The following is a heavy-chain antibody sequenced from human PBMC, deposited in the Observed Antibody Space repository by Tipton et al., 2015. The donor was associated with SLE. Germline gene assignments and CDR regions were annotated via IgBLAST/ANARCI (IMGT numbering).Heavy chain of an antibody. CDR1: GGSFSGYY. V-gene: IGHV4-34*01. D-gene: IGHD1-14*01. CDR3: ARLRITGTTTYWYFDL. J-gene: IGHJ2*01. CDR2: INQSGEINHSGST. Sequence: LRLSCAVYGGSFSGYYWTWIRQTPGKGLEWIGEINQSGEINHSGSTNYNPSLTSRVTISVDTSRNQLSLKLSSVTAADTAVYYCARLRITGTTTYWYFDLWGRGTLVTVSS.